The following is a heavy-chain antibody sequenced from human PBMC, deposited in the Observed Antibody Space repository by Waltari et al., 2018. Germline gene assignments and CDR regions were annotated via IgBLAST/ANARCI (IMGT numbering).Heavy chain of an antibody. CDR1: GGSSSSSSYS. D-gene: IGHD3-3*01. V-gene: IGHV4-39*07. Sequence: QLQLQESGPGLSKPSETLSLTCPVSGGSSSSSSYSWGWIRQPPGKGLEWIADLYYTGTPYYNPSLKSRVTISVDTSRNQFSLKLSSVTAADTAVYFCARRSGYYDLWGQGTMVTVSS. J-gene: IGHJ3*01. CDR2: LYYTGTP. CDR3: ARRSGYYDL.